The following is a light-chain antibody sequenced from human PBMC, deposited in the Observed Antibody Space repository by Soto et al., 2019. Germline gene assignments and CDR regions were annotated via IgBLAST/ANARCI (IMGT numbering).Light chain of an antibody. Sequence: QSALTQPASVSGSPGQSITISCTGTAYDVGAYIFVSWYQQHPGKAPKVIIYDVSTRPSGVSNRFSASKLGTTASLTISGLQADDEADYYCASYTGTNTLFGGGTQLTVL. CDR2: DVS. CDR1: AYDVGAYIF. J-gene: IGLJ2*01. V-gene: IGLV2-14*01. CDR3: ASYTGTNTL.